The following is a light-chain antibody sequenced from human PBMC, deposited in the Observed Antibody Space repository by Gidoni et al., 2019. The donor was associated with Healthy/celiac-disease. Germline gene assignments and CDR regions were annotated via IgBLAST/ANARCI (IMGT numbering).Light chain of an antibody. CDR1: SSDVGGYNY. CDR3: SSYTSG. Sequence: HSALTQPASVSGSPGQSITISCTGTSSDVGGYNYVSWYQQHPGKAPKLMIYDVSNRTSGVSNRFYGYKSGNTASLTISGLQAEDEADYYCSSYTSGFGGGTKLTVL. J-gene: IGLJ2*01. CDR2: DVS. V-gene: IGLV2-14*01.